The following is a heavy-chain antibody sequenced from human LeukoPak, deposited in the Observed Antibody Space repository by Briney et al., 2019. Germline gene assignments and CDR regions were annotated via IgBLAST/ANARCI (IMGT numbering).Heavy chain of an antibody. CDR2: IIPIFGTA. CDR3: ARALGGSYSPDY. D-gene: IGHD1-26*01. J-gene: IGHJ4*02. CDR1: GGTFSSYA. Sequence: ASVKVSCKASGGTFSSYAISWVRQAPGQGLEWMGGIIPIFGTANYAQKFQGRVTITTDESTSTAYMELSSLRSEDMAVYYCARALGGSYSPDYWGQGTLVTVSS. V-gene: IGHV1-69*05.